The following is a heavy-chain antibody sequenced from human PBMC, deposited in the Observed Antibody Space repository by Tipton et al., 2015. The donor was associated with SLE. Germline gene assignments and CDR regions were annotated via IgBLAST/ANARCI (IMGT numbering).Heavy chain of an antibody. D-gene: IGHD1-26*01. CDR2: IYYSGST. Sequence: LRLSCTVSGGSIGGFYWNWIRQSPGKGLEWIGYIYYSGSTNYNPSLKSRLTMSVDTSKNQLSLKLSSVTAADTAVYYCARGYSGSYYYYYYMDVWGKGTTVTVSS. J-gene: IGHJ6*03. CDR1: GGSIGGFY. V-gene: IGHV4-59*01. CDR3: ARGYSGSYYYYYYMDV.